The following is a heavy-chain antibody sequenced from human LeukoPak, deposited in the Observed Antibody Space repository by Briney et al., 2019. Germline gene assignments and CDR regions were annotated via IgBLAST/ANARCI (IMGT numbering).Heavy chain of an antibody. CDR2: IRGKAHGGTP. CDR1: ALTSAASA. CDR3: TSAGGDIVVVPAAIPSVH. J-gene: IGHJ4*02. V-gene: IGHV3-49*03. Sequence: RTPRLSCIASALTSAASAISSFPPAPGKWPQSVGTIRGKAHGGTPEYAASVKGRFTISRDDSKSIAYLQMNSLTTEDTPVYFCTSAGGDIVVVPAAIPSVHWAQGTLVTVPS. D-gene: IGHD2-2*01.